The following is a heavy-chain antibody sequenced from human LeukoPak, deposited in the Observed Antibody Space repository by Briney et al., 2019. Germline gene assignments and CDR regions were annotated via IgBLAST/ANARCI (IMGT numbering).Heavy chain of an antibody. J-gene: IGHJ3*02. V-gene: IGHV3-11*03. CDR1: GFTFSAYA. Sequence: GGSLRLSCEASGFTFSAYAMTWVRQAPGKGLEWVSYISSSATYTDYAESVKGRFTVSRDNAKNSLYLQMNSLRAEDTAVYYCARSFYDFLNGPYEEAFDMWGQGTMVTVSS. CDR3: ARSFYDFLNGPYEEAFDM. D-gene: IGHD3-3*01. CDR2: ISSSATYT.